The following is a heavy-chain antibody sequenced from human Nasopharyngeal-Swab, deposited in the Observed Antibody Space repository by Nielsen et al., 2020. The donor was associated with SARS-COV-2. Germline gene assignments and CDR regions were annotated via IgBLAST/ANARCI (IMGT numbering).Heavy chain of an antibody. CDR1: GYTFSNYD. CDR3: ARARGVRGVFSGRYYYYSMDV. J-gene: IGHJ6*03. V-gene: IGHV1-8*01. Sequence: ASVKVSCKASGYTFSNYDITWVRQATGQGLEWMGRMNPDSANTGNAQNFQGRVTMTGNTSLSTAYMELTGLRSEDTAVYYCARARGVRGVFSGRYYYYSMDVWGKGTTVTVSS. D-gene: IGHD3-10*01. CDR2: MNPDSANT.